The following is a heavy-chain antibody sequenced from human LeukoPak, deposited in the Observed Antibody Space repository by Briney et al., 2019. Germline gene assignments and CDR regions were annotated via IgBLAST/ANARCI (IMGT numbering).Heavy chain of an antibody. CDR1: GFTFSNYW. J-gene: IGHJ4*01. CDR3: ARDGDSRGDSLEY. Sequence: PGGSLRLSCAASGFTFSNYWMNWVRLVPGKGLMWVSHINIDGIRTGYADSVKGRFTISRDNSKNTLYLQMNSLRDEDTAVYYCARDGDSRGDSLEYWGHGTLVTVSS. V-gene: IGHV3-74*01. D-gene: IGHD3-22*01. CDR2: INIDGIRT.